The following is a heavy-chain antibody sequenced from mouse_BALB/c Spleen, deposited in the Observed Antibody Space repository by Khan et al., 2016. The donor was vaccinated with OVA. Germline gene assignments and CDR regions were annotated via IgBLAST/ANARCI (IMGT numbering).Heavy chain of an antibody. CDR3: ASTVSRYYYAMDY. J-gene: IGHJ4*01. Sequence: EVQLLETGPGLVKPSQSLSLTCTVTGYSITSDYAWNWIRQFPGNKLEWMGYIRYSGNTSYNPTLKSRISITRDTSKNQFFLQLNSVTTEDPATYYCASTVSRYYYAMDYWGQGTAVTVSS. CDR2: IRYSGNT. CDR1: GYSITSDYA. V-gene: IGHV3-2*02.